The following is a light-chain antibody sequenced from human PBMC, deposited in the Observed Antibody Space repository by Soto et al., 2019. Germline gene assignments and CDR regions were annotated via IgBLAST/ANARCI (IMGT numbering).Light chain of an antibody. CDR2: GAS. CDR1: ESVSSSY. CDR3: QHYNYWPYT. Sequence: EIELAQSPGPLSLSPGERATLSCRASESVSSSYLAWYQQKPGQAPRLLIYGASTRATGVPARFSGSGSETDFTLTISSLQSGDFAVYYCQHYNYWPYTFGQGTKVDIK. V-gene: IGKV3-15*01. J-gene: IGKJ2*01.